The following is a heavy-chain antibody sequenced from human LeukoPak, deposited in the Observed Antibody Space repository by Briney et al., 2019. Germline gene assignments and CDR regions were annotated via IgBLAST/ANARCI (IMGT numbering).Heavy chain of an antibody. CDR3: ARGPAGVAARSPETPVGY. CDR1: GYTFTSYY. D-gene: IGHD2-15*01. V-gene: IGHV1-46*01. Sequence: ASVKVSCKASGYTFTSYYMHWVRQAPGQGLEWMGIINPSGGSTSYAQKFQGRVTMTRDKSTSTVYMELSSLRSEDTAVYYCARGPAGVAARSPETPVGYWGQGTLVTVSS. CDR2: INPSGGST. J-gene: IGHJ4*02.